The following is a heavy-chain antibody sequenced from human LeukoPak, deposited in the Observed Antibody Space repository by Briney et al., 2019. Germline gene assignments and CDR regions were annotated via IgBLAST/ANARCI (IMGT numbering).Heavy chain of an antibody. Sequence: PSETLSLTCTVSGGSINSSRYYWGWIRQPPGKGLEWIGSISYSGNTYYNPSLRSRVTMSGDTSKNQFSLKLSSVTAADTSVYCCARDRIAYYDKGGFDPWGQGTLVTVSS. V-gene: IGHV4-39*02. CDR1: GGSINSSRYY. D-gene: IGHD3-22*01. J-gene: IGHJ5*02. CDR3: ARDRIAYYDKGGFDP. CDR2: ISYSGNT.